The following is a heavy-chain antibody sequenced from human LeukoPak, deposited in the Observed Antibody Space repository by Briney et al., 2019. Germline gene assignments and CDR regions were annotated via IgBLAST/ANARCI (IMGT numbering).Heavy chain of an antibody. J-gene: IGHJ4*02. CDR2: ISSSSSTI. CDR3: ARALYVDIVATTEFDY. V-gene: IGHV3-48*04. D-gene: IGHD5-12*01. CDR1: GFTFSSYS. Sequence: GGSLRLSCAASGFTFSSYSMNWVRQAPGKGLEWVSYISSSSSTIYYADSVKGRFTISRDNAKNSLYLQMNSLRAEDTAVYYCARALYVDIVATTEFDYWGQGTLVTVSS.